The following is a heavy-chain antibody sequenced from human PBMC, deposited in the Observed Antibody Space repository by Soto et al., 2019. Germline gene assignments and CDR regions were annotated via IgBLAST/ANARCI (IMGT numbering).Heavy chain of an antibody. V-gene: IGHV1-69*06. J-gene: IGHJ4*02. CDR2: IIPIFGTA. CDR1: GGTFSSYA. D-gene: IGHD3-22*01. Sequence: ASVKVSCKASGGTFSSYAISWVRQAPGQGLEWMGGIIPIFGTANYAQKCQGRVTITADKSTSTAYMELSSLRSEDTAVYYCASPYDSSGPYYFDYWGQGTLVTV. CDR3: ASPYDSSGPYYFDY.